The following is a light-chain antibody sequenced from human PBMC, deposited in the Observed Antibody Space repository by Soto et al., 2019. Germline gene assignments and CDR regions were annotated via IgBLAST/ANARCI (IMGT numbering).Light chain of an antibody. CDR2: EVR. V-gene: IGLV2-14*01. CDR1: SSDVGGYSY. Sequence: QSALTQPASVSGSPGQSITISCTGTSSDVGGYSYVTWYQQHPGKAPKLIIYEVRNRPSGISDRFSGSKSGNTASLTISGLQAEDEADYYCSSYTGSSTYVFGTGTKLTVL. CDR3: SSYTGSSTYV. J-gene: IGLJ1*01.